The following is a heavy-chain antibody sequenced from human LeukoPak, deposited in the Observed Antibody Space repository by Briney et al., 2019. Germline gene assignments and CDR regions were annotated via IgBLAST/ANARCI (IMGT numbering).Heavy chain of an antibody. Sequence: SETLSRTGAGSGGSSSTYFWSWIRQAPGKGLEWIGNIHTIEKTNYNPSLKSRVSLSLDTSKKQFSLKMTSVTTADTAVYYCASTLKWLAFDSWGPGTLVTVSS. V-gene: IGHV4-59*01. J-gene: IGHJ4*02. D-gene: IGHD5-12*01. CDR3: ASTLKWLAFDS. CDR2: IHTIEKT. CDR1: GGSSSTYF.